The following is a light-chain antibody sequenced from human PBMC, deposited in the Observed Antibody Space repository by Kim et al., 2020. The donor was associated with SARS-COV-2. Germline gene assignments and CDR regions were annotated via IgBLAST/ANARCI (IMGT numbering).Light chain of an antibody. CDR2: DAC. CDR3: QQRRSWPIT. CDR1: ASLVTN. J-gene: IGKJ5*01. Sequence: SAGEGACLSSRASASLVTNLAWDQQRPGQAPRLLILDACNGATGIPARFSGSGSGTDFTLTISSLEPEDFAVYYGQQRRSWPITFGQGTRLEIK. V-gene: IGKV3-11*01.